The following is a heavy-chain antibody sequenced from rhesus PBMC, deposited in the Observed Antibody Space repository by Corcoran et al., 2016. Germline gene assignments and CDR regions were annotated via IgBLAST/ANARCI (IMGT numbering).Heavy chain of an antibody. CDR1: GGSISGGYG. CDR3: ARGVISIFGVVITFYF. V-gene: IGHV4S7*01. CDR2: SSRGSRTT. D-gene: IGHD3-3*01. Sequence: HVQLQESGPGLLKPSETLSLTCAVSGGSISGGYGWGCIRQPPGKGLEGLGSSSRGSRTTHYNPSLKSRVTISSGTSKNQLSRKLSSGTASDTAVYYCARGVISIFGVVITFYFWGQGGLVTVSS. J-gene: IGHJ4*01.